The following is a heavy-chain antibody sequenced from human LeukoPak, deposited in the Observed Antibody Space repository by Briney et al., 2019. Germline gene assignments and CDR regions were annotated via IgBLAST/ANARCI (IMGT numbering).Heavy chain of an antibody. J-gene: IGHJ6*03. Sequence: GGSLRLSCAASRFTFSSYSMNWVRQAPGKGLEWVSYISSSSSTIYYADSVKGRFTISRDNAKNSLYLQMNSLRAEDTAVYYCARGGSGWYFNYYYYMDVWGKGTTVTVSS. V-gene: IGHV3-48*01. CDR1: RFTFSSYS. D-gene: IGHD6-19*01. CDR3: ARGGSGWYFNYYYYMDV. CDR2: ISSSSSTI.